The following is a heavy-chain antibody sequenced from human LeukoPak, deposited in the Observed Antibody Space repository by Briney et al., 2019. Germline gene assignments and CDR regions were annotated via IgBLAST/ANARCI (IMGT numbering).Heavy chain of an antibody. Sequence: PSETLSLTCTVSGGSISTYYWSWIRQPPGKGLEWIGYIYYSGSTNYNPSLNSRVTISIDTSKNQFSLKLSSVTATDTAVYYCARDRSDGGYNWFDPWGQGTLVTVSS. CDR1: GGSISTYY. J-gene: IGHJ5*02. D-gene: IGHD2-15*01. V-gene: IGHV4-59*12. CDR3: ARDRSDGGYNWFDP. CDR2: IYYSGST.